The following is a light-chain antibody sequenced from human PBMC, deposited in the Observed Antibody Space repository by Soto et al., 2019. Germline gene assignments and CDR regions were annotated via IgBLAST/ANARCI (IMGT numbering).Light chain of an antibody. CDR3: QQRSNWPP. V-gene: IGKV1-6*01. CDR2: AAS. Sequence: AIPLTQSPASLSASLGDRATISCWASQGIRSALGWYQQEPGKVPKLLIHAASTLQSGVPSRLSGSGSGTDFTLTISSLEPEDFPVYYCQQRSNWPPFGPGTKVDIK. J-gene: IGKJ3*01. CDR1: QGIRSA.